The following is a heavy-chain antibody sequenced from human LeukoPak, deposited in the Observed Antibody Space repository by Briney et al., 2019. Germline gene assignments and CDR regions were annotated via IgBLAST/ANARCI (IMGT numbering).Heavy chain of an antibody. CDR3: ASRRVMTRSFKY. Sequence: SETLSLTCAVSSGSLSGYSWGWIRQPPGEGLEWIGEINHSASTNYNSSLKSRVTISVDKSENHFSLKLRSVTAADTAVYYCASRRVMTRSFKYWGQGTLVTVSS. J-gene: IGHJ4*02. D-gene: IGHD2-8*01. CDR2: INHSAST. CDR1: SGSLSGYS. V-gene: IGHV4-34*01.